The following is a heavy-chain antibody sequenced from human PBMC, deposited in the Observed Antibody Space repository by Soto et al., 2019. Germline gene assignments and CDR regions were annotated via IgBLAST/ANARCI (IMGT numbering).Heavy chain of an antibody. J-gene: IGHJ6*02. CDR3: ASSHALYYHYGMAV. D-gene: IGHD2-2*01. CDR1: GYTFTSYA. CDR2: INAGNGNT. V-gene: IGHV1-3*01. Sequence: ASVKVSCKASGYTFTSYAMHWVRQAPGQRLEWMGWINAGNGNTKYSQKFQGRVTITRDTSASTAYMELSSLRFEDTAVYYCASSHALYYHYGMAVWGQGTTVTVSS.